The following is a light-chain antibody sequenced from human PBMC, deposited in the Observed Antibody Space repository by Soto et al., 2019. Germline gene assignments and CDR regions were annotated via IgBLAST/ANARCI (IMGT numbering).Light chain of an antibody. CDR2: DAS. CDR1: QSVSSL. V-gene: IGKV3-11*01. J-gene: IGKJ4*01. CDR3: QQRSNWPLS. Sequence: EIVLTQSPATLSLSPGERATLSCRASQSVSSLLAWYQQKSGQPPRLLISDASNRATDVPARFSGSGSGTDFTLIISSLEPEDFAVYYCQQRSNWPLSFGGGTKVEI.